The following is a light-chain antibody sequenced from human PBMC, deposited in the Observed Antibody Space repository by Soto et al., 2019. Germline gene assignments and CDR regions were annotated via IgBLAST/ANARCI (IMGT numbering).Light chain of an antibody. CDR3: GSYQTDDTFL. CDR1: SSDVGAYNF. J-gene: IGLJ1*01. V-gene: IGLV2-14*03. Sequence: QSVLTQPASVSGSPGLSITISCTGTSSDVGAYNFVSWYQQHPDKAPKLMIFDVSNRPSGVSNRFSGSKSGNTASLTISGLQSEDEAEYYCGSYQTDDTFLFGTGTKV. CDR2: DVS.